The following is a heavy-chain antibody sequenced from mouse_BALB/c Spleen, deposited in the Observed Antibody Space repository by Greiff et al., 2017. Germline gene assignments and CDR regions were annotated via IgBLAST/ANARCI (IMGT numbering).Heavy chain of an antibody. CDR3: ARSDGNYLYYAMDY. D-gene: IGHD2-1*01. J-gene: IGHJ4*01. CDR1: GYAFSSYW. V-gene: IGHV1-80*01. CDR2: IYPGDGDT. Sequence: QVQLKQSGAELVRPGSSVKISCKASGYAFSSYWMNWVKQRPGQGLEWIGQIYPGDGDTNYNGKFKGKATLTADKSSSTAYMQLSSLTSEDSAVYFCARSDGNYLYYAMDYWGQGTSVTVSS.